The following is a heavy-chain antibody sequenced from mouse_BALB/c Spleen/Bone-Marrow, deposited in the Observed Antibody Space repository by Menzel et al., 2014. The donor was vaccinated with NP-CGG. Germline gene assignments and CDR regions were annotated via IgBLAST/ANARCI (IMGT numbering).Heavy chain of an antibody. CDR1: GYTFTSYY. V-gene: IGHV1S81*02. Sequence: VQLQQSGAELVKPGASVKLSCKASGYTFTSYYMYWVKQRPGQGLEWFGEINPSNGGTNFNEKFKNKATLTVDKSSRTEYMQLSSLTSEDSAVYYCSRGRRDALDYWGQGTSVTVSS. CDR2: INPSNGGT. CDR3: SRGRRDALDY. J-gene: IGHJ4*01.